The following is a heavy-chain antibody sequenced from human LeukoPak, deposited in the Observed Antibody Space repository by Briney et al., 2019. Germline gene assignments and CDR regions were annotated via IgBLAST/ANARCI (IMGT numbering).Heavy chain of an antibody. J-gene: IGHJ4*02. Sequence: ASVKVSCKASGGTFSSYAISWVRQAPGQGLEWMGGIIPIFGTANYAQKFQGRVTITADESTSTAYMELSSLRSEDTAVYYCARGYCSSTSCGFDYWGQGTLVTVSS. D-gene: IGHD2-2*01. CDR2: IIPIFGTA. CDR3: ARGYCSSTSCGFDY. V-gene: IGHV1-69*13. CDR1: GGTFSSYA.